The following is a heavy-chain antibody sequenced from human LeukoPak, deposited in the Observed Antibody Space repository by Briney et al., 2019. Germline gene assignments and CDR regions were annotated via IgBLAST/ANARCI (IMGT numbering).Heavy chain of an antibody. CDR2: ISTNKGNT. D-gene: IGHD2-8*01. J-gene: IGHJ5*02. CDR3: VRDIQWRFDP. CDR1: GYIFTTYG. Sequence: GSVRVSCKASGYIFTTYGISWVRQAPGQGLEWMGWISTNKGNTNYAQRLQGRVTMTADTSTSTAYMEPRSLRSDDTAIYYCVRDIQWRFDPWGQGTLVTVSS. V-gene: IGHV1-18*01.